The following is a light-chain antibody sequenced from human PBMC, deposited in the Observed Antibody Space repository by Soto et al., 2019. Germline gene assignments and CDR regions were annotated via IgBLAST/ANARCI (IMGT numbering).Light chain of an antibody. CDR1: GSNIGSHD. J-gene: IGLJ3*02. V-gene: IGLV1-47*02. CDR3: VAWDDSLSGRV. CDR2: RND. Sequence: QPVRTQPPSASGTPGQRVTISCSGSGSNIGSHDVYWYQHLPGTAPKVLIYRNDQRPSGVPDRFSASRSGTSASLAISGLRSEDEADYYCVAWDDSLSGRVFGGGTKLTVL.